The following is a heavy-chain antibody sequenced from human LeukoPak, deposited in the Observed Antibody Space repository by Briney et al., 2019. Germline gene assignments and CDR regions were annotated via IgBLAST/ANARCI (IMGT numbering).Heavy chain of an antibody. J-gene: IGHJ4*02. CDR2: ISGSGGST. CDR1: GFTFSSYA. V-gene: IGHV3-23*01. CDR3: AKDTYYDILTGYQRVYYFDY. D-gene: IGHD3-9*01. Sequence: GGSLRLSCAASGFTFSSYAMSWVRQAPGKGLEWVSAISGSGGSTYYADSVKGRFTISRDNSKNALYLQMNSLRAEDTAVYYCAKDTYYDILTGYQRVYYFDYWGQGTLVTVSS.